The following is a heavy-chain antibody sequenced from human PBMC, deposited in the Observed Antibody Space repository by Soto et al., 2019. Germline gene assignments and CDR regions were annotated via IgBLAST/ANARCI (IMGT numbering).Heavy chain of an antibody. CDR1: GYTFTSYD. V-gene: IGHV1-8*01. CDR2: MNPNSGNT. Sequence: QVQLVQSGAEVKKPGASVKVSCKASGYTFTSYDINWVRQATGQGLEWMGWMNPNSGNTGYAQKCXXRVTMTRNTSXXTXYXXLSSLRSEDTAVYYCARERVVVVAADYYYYYGMDVWGQGTTVTVSS. J-gene: IGHJ6*02. D-gene: IGHD2-15*01. CDR3: ARERVVVVAADYYYYYGMDV.